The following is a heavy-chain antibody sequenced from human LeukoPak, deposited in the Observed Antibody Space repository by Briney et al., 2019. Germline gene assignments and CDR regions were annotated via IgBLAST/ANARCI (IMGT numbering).Heavy chain of an antibody. CDR3: AKDNYVVITTGYFDY. Sequence: GGSLRLSCAASGFTFGSYGMHWVRQAPGKGLEWVAVISYDGSNKYYADSVKGRFTISRDNSKNTLYLQMNSLRAEDTAVYYCAKDNYVVITTGYFDYWGQGTLVTVSS. D-gene: IGHD3-22*01. V-gene: IGHV3-30*18. CDR2: ISYDGSNK. J-gene: IGHJ4*02. CDR1: GFTFGSYG.